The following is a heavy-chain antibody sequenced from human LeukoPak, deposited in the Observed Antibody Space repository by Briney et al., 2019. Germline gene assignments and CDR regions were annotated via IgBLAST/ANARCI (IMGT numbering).Heavy chain of an antibody. CDR2: ISYDGSNK. Sequence: PGGSLRLSCAASGFTFSSYAMHWVRQAPGKGLEWVAVISYDGSNKYYADSVKGRFTISRDNSKNTLYLQMNSLRAEDTAVYYCASERGLLWFDYGMDVWGQGTTVTVSS. D-gene: IGHD3-10*01. J-gene: IGHJ6*02. V-gene: IGHV3-30-3*01. CDR3: ASERGLLWFDYGMDV. CDR1: GFTFSSYA.